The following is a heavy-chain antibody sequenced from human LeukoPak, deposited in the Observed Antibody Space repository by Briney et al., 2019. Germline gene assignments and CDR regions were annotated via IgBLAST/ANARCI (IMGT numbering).Heavy chain of an antibody. J-gene: IGHJ5*02. CDR1: GDTFTSYA. CDR2: INTNTGNP. D-gene: IGHD1-26*01. CDR3: ARDRVGATSVDWFDP. Sequence: ASVKVSCKASGDTFTSYAMNWVRRAPGQGLEWIEWINTNTGNPTCAQGFTGRFVFSLDTSVSTAYLQISSLKAEDTAVYYCARDRVGATSVDWFDPWGQGTLVTVSS. V-gene: IGHV7-4-1*02.